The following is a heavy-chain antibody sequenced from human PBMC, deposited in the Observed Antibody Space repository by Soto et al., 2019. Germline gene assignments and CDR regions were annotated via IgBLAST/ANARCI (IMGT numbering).Heavy chain of an antibody. CDR1: GFTFSSYG. V-gene: IGHV3-23*01. Sequence: EVQLLESGGGLVQPGGSLRLSCAASGFTFSSYGMTWVRQAPGKGLEWVSFSRATGAGTYYADSVKGRFTISRDNSKNTLYLQMTSLRADDTAVYYCAKDRRAGGNYGFDSDFWGQGALVIVSS. D-gene: IGHD1-7*01. CDR2: SRATGAGT. CDR3: AKDRRAGGNYGFDSDF. J-gene: IGHJ4*02.